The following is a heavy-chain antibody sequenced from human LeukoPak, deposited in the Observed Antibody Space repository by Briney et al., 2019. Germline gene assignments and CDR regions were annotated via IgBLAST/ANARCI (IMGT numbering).Heavy chain of an antibody. CDR1: AFIFSDYG. J-gene: IGHJ4*02. V-gene: IGHV3-30*03. CDR3: VSSSQWLGNVLESLFDY. D-gene: IGHD6-19*01. Sequence: PGTSLRLSCVASAFIFSDYGMHWVRQAPGKGLEWVAVISYDGSNKYYADSVKGRFTISRDNSKNTLYLQMNSLRAEDTAVYYCVSSSQWLGNVLESLFDYWGQGTLVTVSS. CDR2: ISYDGSNK.